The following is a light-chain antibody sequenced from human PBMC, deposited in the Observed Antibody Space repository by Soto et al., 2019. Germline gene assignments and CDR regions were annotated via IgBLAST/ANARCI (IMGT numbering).Light chain of an antibody. CDR1: PRVRRSH. CDR2: GAS. V-gene: IGKV3-20*01. Sequence: EIVLPQSPGTLSLSPGERATLSCRARPRVRRSHLAWSQQMPGQASRLLIYGASNRATGIPDRFSGSGSGTDFTLTISRLEPEEFAVYYCQQYSSSPLTVGGGTKVDIK. J-gene: IGKJ4*01. CDR3: QQYSSSPLT.